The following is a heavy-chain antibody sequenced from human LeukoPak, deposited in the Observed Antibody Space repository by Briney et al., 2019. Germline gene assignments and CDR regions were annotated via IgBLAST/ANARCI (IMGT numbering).Heavy chain of an antibody. CDR1: GFTFNYAW. CDR2: IKSETDGGTT. J-gene: IGHJ4*02. V-gene: IGHV3-15*01. D-gene: IGHD2-2*01. Sequence: PGGSLRLSCAASGFTFNYAWMSWVRQAPGKGLELVGRIKSETDGGTTDYAAPVKGRFAISRDDSKTTLYLQMSSLKTEDTAVYYCTTGMTYHLLPFDYWGQGALVTVSS. CDR3: TTGMTYHLLPFDY.